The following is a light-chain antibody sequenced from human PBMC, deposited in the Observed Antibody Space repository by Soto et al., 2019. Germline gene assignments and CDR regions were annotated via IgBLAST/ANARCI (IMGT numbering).Light chain of an antibody. V-gene: IGLV2-14*01. CDR3: SSYTSDSSYV. CDR2: EVS. CDR1: SSDVGAYNF. Sequence: QSVLTQPASVSGSPGQSITISCTGTSSDVGAYNFVSWYQHHPGTAPKLMIYEVSNRPSGASNRFSGSKSGNTASLFISGLQAEDEADYYCSSYTSDSSYVFGSGTKVTAL. J-gene: IGLJ1*01.